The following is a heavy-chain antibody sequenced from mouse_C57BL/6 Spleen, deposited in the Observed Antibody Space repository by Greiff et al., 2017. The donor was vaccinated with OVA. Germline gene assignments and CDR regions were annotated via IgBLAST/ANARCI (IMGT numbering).Heavy chain of an antibody. CDR1: GFTFTDYY. CDR3: ARSPYDYGGFAY. V-gene: IGHV7-3*01. Sequence: EVQRVESGGGLVQPGGSLSLSCAASGFTFTDYYMSWVRQPPGKALEWLGFIRNKANGYTTEYSASVKGRFTISRDNSQSILYLQMNALRAEDSATYYCARSPYDYGGFAYWGQGTLVTVSA. CDR2: IRNKANGYTT. J-gene: IGHJ3*01. D-gene: IGHD2-4*01.